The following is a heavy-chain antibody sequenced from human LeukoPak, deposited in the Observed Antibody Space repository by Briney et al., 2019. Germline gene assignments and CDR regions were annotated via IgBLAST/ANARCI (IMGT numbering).Heavy chain of an antibody. CDR2: IKEDGSAQ. CDR1: GFTFSRSW. J-gene: IGHJ4*02. D-gene: IGHD3-22*01. Sequence: GGSLRLSCADSGFTFSRSWMTWVRQAPGKGLEWVANIKEDGSAQNYVDSVKGRFTISRDNAKNTLYLEMKSLRGEDTAVYYCARDAGYDRFDYWGQGTVVTV. V-gene: IGHV3-7*05. CDR3: ARDAGYDRFDY.